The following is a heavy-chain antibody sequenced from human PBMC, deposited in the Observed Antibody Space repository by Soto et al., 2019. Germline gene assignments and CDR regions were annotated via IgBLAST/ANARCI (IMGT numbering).Heavy chain of an antibody. CDR1: GGTFSSYA. CDR3: ARDGDYYDSSGQNGY. D-gene: IGHD3-22*01. V-gene: IGHV1-69*13. Sequence: ASVKVSCKASGGTFSSYAISWVRQAPGQGLEWMGGIIPIFGTANYAQKFQGRVTITADESTSTAYMELSSLRSEDTAVYYCARDGDYYDSSGQNGYWGQGTLVTVPQ. CDR2: IIPIFGTA. J-gene: IGHJ4*02.